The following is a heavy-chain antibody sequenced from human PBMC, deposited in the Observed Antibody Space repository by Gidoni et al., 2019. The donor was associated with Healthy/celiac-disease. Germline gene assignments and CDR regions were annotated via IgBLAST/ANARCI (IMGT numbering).Heavy chain of an antibody. Sequence: EVQLVESGGGLVQPGGSLRLSCASSGFTFSSYWMHWVRQAPGKGLVWVSRINSDGSSTSYADSVKGRFTISRDNAKNTLYLQMNSLRAEDTAVYYCAGDYGDYYYYYMDVWGKGTTVTVSS. CDR3: AGDYGDYYYYYMDV. CDR1: GFTFSSYW. V-gene: IGHV3-74*01. D-gene: IGHD4-17*01. CDR2: INSDGSST. J-gene: IGHJ6*03.